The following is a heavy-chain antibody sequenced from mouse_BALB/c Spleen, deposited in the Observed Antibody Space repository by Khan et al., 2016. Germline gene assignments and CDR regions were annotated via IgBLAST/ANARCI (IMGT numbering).Heavy chain of an antibody. Sequence: IQLVQSGAELVKPGASVKLSCTASGFNIKDTYMHWMIQRPEQGLEWIGRIDPANDNTKSDPKFQGKATITADTSSNTAYLQLSSLTAEDTAVYYCARSYYDSWFVYWGQGTLVTVSA. CDR3: ARSYYDSWFVY. CDR1: GFNIKDTY. D-gene: IGHD2-4*01. V-gene: IGHV14-3*02. CDR2: IDPANDNT. J-gene: IGHJ3*01.